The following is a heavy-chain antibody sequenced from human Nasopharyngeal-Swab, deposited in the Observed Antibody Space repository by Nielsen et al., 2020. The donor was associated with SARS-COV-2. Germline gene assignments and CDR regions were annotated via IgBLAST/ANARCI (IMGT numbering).Heavy chain of an antibody. Sequence: GESLKISCAASEFTFRTYAMSWVRQAPGKGLEWVSAIGGVGSPTFYADSVKGRFTISRDNSKNMLFLQMNSLTADDTAVYYCAKHSPPSPPGDRVFDYWGRGTLVTVSS. V-gene: IGHV3-23*01. J-gene: IGHJ4*02. CDR1: EFTFRTYA. CDR2: IGGVGSPT. D-gene: IGHD7-27*01. CDR3: AKHSPPSPPGDRVFDY.